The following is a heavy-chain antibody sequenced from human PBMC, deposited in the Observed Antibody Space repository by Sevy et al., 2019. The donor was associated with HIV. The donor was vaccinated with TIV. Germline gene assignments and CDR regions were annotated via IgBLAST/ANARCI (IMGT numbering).Heavy chain of an antibody. Sequence: GGSLRLSCAASGFTFSSYAMSWVRQAPGKGLEWVSAISGSGGSTYYADSVKGRFTISRDNSKNTLYPQMNSLRAEDTAVYYCAKVGDCGGYYPHYYYYYMDVWGKGTTVTVSS. CDR1: GFTFSSYA. V-gene: IGHV3-23*01. D-gene: IGHD1-26*01. J-gene: IGHJ6*03. CDR3: AKVGDCGGYYPHYYYYYMDV. CDR2: ISGSGGST.